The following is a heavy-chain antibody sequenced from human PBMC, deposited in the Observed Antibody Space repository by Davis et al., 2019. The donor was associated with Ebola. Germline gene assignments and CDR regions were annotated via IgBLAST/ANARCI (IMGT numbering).Heavy chain of an antibody. J-gene: IGHJ4*02. Sequence: GESLKISCAASGFTFSSYAMSWVRQAPGKGLEWVSAISGSGGSTYYADSVKGRFTISRDNSKNTLYLQMNNLRTEDTALYYCAKDSYRMTGYFDYWGQGTLVTVSS. CDR1: GFTFSSYA. V-gene: IGHV3-23*01. D-gene: IGHD2-2*02. CDR2: ISGSGGST. CDR3: AKDSYRMTGYFDY.